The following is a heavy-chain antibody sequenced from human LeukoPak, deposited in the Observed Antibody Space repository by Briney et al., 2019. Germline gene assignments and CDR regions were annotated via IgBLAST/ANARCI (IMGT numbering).Heavy chain of an antibody. CDR2: IRQDGSEK. V-gene: IGHV3-7*04. Sequence: PGGSLRLSCAASGFTFSSYWMNWVRQAPGKGLEWVANIRQDGSEKYYVDSVKGRFTISRDTAKNSLFLQMNSLRAEDTAVYYCARDGVGAFDIWGQGTMVTVSS. J-gene: IGHJ3*02. D-gene: IGHD3-10*01. CDR3: ARDGVGAFDI. CDR1: GFTFSSYW.